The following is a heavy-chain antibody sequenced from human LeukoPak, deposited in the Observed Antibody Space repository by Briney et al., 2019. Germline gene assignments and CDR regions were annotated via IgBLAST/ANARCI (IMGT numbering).Heavy chain of an antibody. Sequence: GGSLRLSCAASGFTVSSNYVSWVRQAPGRGLEGVSVIYSGGTTYYADSVKGRFTIPRDNSKNTLYLQMTSLRAEDTAVYYCARERGDSSGYYLGYWGQGTLVTVSS. V-gene: IGHV3-66*02. D-gene: IGHD3-22*01. J-gene: IGHJ4*02. CDR3: ARERGDSSGYYLGY. CDR2: IYSGGTT. CDR1: GFTVSSNY.